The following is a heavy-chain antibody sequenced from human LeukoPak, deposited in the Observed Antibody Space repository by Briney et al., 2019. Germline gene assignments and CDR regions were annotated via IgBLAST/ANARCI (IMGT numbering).Heavy chain of an antibody. V-gene: IGHV3-30*18. CDR1: GFTFSNYS. CDR2: ISYDGSNK. CDR3: AKGSNSYYYYYGMDV. Sequence: PGGSLRLSCAASGFTFSNYSLNWVRQAPGKGLEWVAVISYDGSNKYYADSVKGRFTISRDNSKNTLYLQMNSLRAEDTAVYYCAKGSNSYYYYYGMDVWGQGTTVTVSS. D-gene: IGHD4-11*01. J-gene: IGHJ6*02.